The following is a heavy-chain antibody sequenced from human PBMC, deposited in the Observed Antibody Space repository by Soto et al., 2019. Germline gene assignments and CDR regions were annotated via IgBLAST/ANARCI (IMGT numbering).Heavy chain of an antibody. CDR2: INHVGGT. J-gene: IGHJ5*02. D-gene: IGHD3-16*01. CDR1: GGFLSESY. CDR3: VRIRYQLPSSVLWLDP. V-gene: IGHV4-34*01. Sequence: SETLSLTCAVYGGFLSESYWTWIRQPPGKGLEWIEEINHVGGTNYNPSLKSRVTMSVDTSQNQFSLRLISVTAADTAMYFCVRIRYQLPSSVLWLDPWGQGTPVTVSS.